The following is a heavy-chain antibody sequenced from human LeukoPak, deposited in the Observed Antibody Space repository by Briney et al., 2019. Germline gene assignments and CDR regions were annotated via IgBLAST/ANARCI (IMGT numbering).Heavy chain of an antibody. Sequence: GGSLRLSCAASGFTFSSYGMHWVRQAPGKGLEWVAVIWYDGSNKYYADSVKGRFTISRDNSKNTLYLQMNSLRAEDTAVYYCARDPYYYGSSGYYDYWGQGTLVTVSS. CDR3: ARDPYYYGSSGYYDY. V-gene: IGHV3-33*01. CDR2: IWYDGSNK. D-gene: IGHD3-22*01. CDR1: GFTFSSYG. J-gene: IGHJ4*02.